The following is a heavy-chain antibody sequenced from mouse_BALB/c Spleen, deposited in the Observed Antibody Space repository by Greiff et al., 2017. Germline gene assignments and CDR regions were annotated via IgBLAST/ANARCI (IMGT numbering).Heavy chain of an antibody. V-gene: IGHV3-2*02. D-gene: IGHD2-3*01. Sequence: EVQLVESGPGLVKPSQSLSLTCTVTGYSITSDYAWNWIRQFPGNKLEWMGYISYSGSTSYNPSLKSRISITRDTSKNQFFLQLNSVTTEDTATYYCASYDGYHWYFDVWGAGTTVTVSS. CDR1: GYSITSDYA. CDR3: ASYDGYHWYFDV. J-gene: IGHJ1*01. CDR2: ISYSGST.